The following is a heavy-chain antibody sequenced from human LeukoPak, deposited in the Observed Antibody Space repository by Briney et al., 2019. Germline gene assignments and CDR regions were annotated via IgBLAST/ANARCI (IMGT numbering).Heavy chain of an antibody. CDR2: INHSGST. J-gene: IGHJ4*02. V-gene: IGHV4-34*01. CDR1: GGSFSGYY. D-gene: IGHD6-6*01. Sequence: SETLSLTCAVYGGSFSGYYWSWIRQPPGKGLEWIGEINHSGSTNYNPSLKSRVTISVDTSKNQFSLKLSSVTAADTAVYYCARGLTWYRSSLDYWGQGTLVTVSS. CDR3: ARGLTWYRSSLDY.